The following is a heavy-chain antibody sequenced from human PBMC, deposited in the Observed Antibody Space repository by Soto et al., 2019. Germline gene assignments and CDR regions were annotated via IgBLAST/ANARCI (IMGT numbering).Heavy chain of an antibody. CDR2: ISYDGSDK. CDR3: VGGQYYLDY. D-gene: IGHD3-10*01. CDR1: GFPFTSYG. Sequence: QGQLVESGGGVVQPGRSLRLSCAASGFPFTSYGMHWVRAGPDKRLGWVAIISYDGSDKYYADSVKGRFTISRDNSKSTLYLPMNSLRPEDTALYYCVGGQYYLDYRGKGTLVIVSS. J-gene: IGHJ4*02. V-gene: IGHV3-30*03.